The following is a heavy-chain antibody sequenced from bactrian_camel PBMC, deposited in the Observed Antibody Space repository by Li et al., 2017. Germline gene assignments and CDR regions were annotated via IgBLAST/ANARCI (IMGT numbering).Heavy chain of an antibody. CDR2: ISSGSTLT. D-gene: IGHD4*01. J-gene: IGHJ4*01. Sequence: HVQLVESGGGSVQAGGSLRLSCIPSGRPLRNDCMGWFRQVPGKEREGVAAISSGSTLTTYADSVKGRFTISRDNAKNTVYLQMNSLKLEDTAMYYCAASRLGSTINWRQERRYGYWGQGTQ. CDR3: AASRLGSTINWRQERRYGY. V-gene: IGHV3-3*01. CDR1: GRPLRNDC.